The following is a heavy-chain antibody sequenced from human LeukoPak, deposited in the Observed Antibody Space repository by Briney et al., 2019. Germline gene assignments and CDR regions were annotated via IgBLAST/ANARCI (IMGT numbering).Heavy chain of an antibody. CDR2: INHSGST. CDR3: ARGHRTTDQYRSSSVVFDY. J-gene: IGHJ4*02. V-gene: IGHV4-34*01. CDR1: GGSFSGYY. Sequence: SETLSLTCAVYGGSFSGYYWSWIRQPPGKGLEWMGEINHSGSTNYNPSLNSRVTISVDTSKNQFSLKLSSVTAADTAVYYCARGHRTTDQYRSSSVVFDYWGQGTLVTVSS. D-gene: IGHD6-6*01.